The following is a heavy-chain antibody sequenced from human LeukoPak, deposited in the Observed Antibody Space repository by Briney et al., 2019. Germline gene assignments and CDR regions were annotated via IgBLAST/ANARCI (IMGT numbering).Heavy chain of an antibody. CDR1: GFTFDNYR. D-gene: IGHD1-26*01. Sequence: GGSLRLSCAASGFTFDNYRMSWVRQAPGKGLEGGSAVNADGGNTYYAESVEGRFPISRDNSKSTLIIQMNSLRVEDTALYYCTKRVKYGGTWDHFADWGQGTLVTVSS. CDR3: TKRVKYGGTWDHFAD. J-gene: IGHJ4*02. CDR2: VNADGGNT. V-gene: IGHV3-23*01.